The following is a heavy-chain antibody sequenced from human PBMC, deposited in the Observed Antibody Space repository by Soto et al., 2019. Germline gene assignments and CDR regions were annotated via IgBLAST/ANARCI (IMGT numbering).Heavy chain of an antibody. CDR2: ISGSGGST. J-gene: IGHJ4*02. CDR1: GFTFSSYA. V-gene: IGHV3-23*01. CDR3: AKGNRGWELLGPFDY. D-gene: IGHD1-26*01. Sequence: GGSLRLSCAASGFTFSSYAMSWVRQAPGKGLEWVSAISGSGGSTYYADSVKGRFTISRDNSKNTLYLQMNSLRAEDTAVYYCAKGNRGWELLGPFDYWGQGTLVTVSS.